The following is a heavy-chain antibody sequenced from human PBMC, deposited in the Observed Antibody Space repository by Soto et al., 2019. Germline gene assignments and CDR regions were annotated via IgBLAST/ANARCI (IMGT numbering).Heavy chain of an antibody. V-gene: IGHV3-30*18. CDR3: AKYFAPYSSGWRGATYYFDY. Sequence: GGSLRLSCAASGFTFSSYGMHWVRQAPGKGLEWVAVISYDGSNKYYADSVKGRFTISRDNSKNTLYLQMNSLRAEDTAVYYCAKYFAPYSSGWRGATYYFDYWGQGTLVTVSS. CDR2: ISYDGSNK. J-gene: IGHJ4*02. D-gene: IGHD6-19*01. CDR1: GFTFSSYG.